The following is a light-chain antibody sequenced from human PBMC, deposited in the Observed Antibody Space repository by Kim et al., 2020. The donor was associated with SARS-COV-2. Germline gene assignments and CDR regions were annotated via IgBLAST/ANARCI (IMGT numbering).Light chain of an antibody. V-gene: IGLV1-40*01. CDR2: DNK. J-gene: IGLJ3*02. Sequence: QSVLTQPPSVSGAPGQRVTISCTGSSSNIGAPYDVHWYQQLPGTAPNLLIYDNKNRPSGVSYRFSGSKSGTSAYLAITGLQAEDEADYYCQSYDRSLSGSVFGGGTQLTVL. CDR1: SSNIGAPYD. CDR3: QSYDRSLSGSV.